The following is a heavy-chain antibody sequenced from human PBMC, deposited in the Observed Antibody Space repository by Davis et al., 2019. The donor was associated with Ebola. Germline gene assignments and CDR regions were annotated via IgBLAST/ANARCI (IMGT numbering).Heavy chain of an antibody. CDR3: VRVSRNIATGWYRFDAFDI. CDR2: LYRDGRT. J-gene: IGHJ3*02. CDR1: GFIVSDKY. Sequence: GESLKISCAASGFIVSDKYMSWVRQAPGKGLEWVSVLYRDGRTYYADSVKGRFTVSRDNSKNMLYLQMNSLRAEDTAIYYCVRVSRNIATGWYRFDAFDIWGQGTLVTVSS. D-gene: IGHD6-19*01. V-gene: IGHV3-53*01.